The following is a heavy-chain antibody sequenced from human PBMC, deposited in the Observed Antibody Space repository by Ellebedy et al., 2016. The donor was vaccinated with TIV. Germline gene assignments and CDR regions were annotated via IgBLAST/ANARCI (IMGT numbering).Heavy chain of an antibody. CDR3: ARGGSGGDNWFFGL. CDR2: SGAAGDT. V-gene: IGHV3-13*01. D-gene: IGHD3-10*01. J-gene: IGHJ2*01. Sequence: PGGSLRLSCAASGFSLTGSDLHWVRRPAGKGLEWVSASGAAGDTYYPDSVRGRFTISRESAKNSFYLQMNSLTAGDTAVYYCARGGSGGDNWFFGLWGRGTRVTVSS. CDR1: GFSLTGSD.